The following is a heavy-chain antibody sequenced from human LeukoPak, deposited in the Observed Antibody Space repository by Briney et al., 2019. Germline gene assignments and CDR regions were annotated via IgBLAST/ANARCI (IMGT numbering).Heavy chain of an antibody. CDR3: ARLPGETGTTNNWFDP. D-gene: IGHD1-7*01. Sequence: GESLKISCKGSGYSFTSYWIGWVRQTPGKGLEWMGIIYPGDSDTRYSPSFQGQVTISADKSISTAYLQWSSLKASDTAMYYCARLPGETGTTNNWFDPWGQGTLVTVSS. CDR1: GYSFTSYW. CDR2: IYPGDSDT. V-gene: IGHV5-51*01. J-gene: IGHJ5*02.